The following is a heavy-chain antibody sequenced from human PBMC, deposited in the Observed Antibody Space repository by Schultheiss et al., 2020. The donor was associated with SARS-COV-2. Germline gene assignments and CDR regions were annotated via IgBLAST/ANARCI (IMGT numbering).Heavy chain of an antibody. J-gene: IGHJ6*02. CDR3: AGLQGVVAATWEYYGMDV. CDR2: ISSSSSYI. D-gene: IGHD2-15*01. CDR1: GFTFSSYS. V-gene: IGHV3-21*01. Sequence: GESLKISCAASGFTFSSYSMNWVRQAPGKGLEWVSSISSSSSYIYYADSVKGRFTISRDNAKNSLYLQMNSLRAEDTAVYYCAGLQGVVAATWEYYGMDVWGQGTTVTVSS.